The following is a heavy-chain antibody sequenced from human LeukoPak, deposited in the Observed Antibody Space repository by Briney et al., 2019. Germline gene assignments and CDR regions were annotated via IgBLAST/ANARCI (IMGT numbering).Heavy chain of an antibody. CDR3: TCFLSSDWYLDY. V-gene: IGHV3-11*01. CDR1: GFTFTDYY. CDR2: ISVSGGTR. Sequence: RPGGSLRLSCAASGFTFTDYYMSWIRQAPGRGLEWVSYISVSGGTRYYADSVKGRFTISRDNAKNSLYLQMDSLRAEDTAVYYCTCFLSSDWYLDYWGQGSLVTVSS. D-gene: IGHD6-19*01. J-gene: IGHJ4*02.